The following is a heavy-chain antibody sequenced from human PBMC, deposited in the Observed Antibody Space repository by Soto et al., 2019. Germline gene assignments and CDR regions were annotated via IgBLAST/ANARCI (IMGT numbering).Heavy chain of an antibody. CDR2: ISGRSSET. Sequence: GGSLTLSCPVSVFTFRDYYTTGIRQAPGQGREWGSYISGRSSETYYVDSVKGRFTISRDNAKNSLFLQMNALRAEDTAVYYSARDPFRVFGVASSCYYYGLDVWGQGTTVTVSS. V-gene: IGHV3-11*06. D-gene: IGHD3-3*01. CDR1: VFTFRDYY. J-gene: IGHJ6*02. CDR3: ARDPFRVFGVASSCYYYGLDV.